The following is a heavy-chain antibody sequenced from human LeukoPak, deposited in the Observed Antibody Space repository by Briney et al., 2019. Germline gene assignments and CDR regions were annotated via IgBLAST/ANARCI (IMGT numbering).Heavy chain of an antibody. Sequence: GGSLRLSCAASGFTFSSYWMNWARQAPGKGLEWVASINHNGNVNYYVDSVKGRFTISRDNAKNSLYLQMNSLRAEDTAVYYCAKDTEQWLDAFDIWGQGTMVTVSS. D-gene: IGHD6-19*01. V-gene: IGHV3-7*03. CDR2: INHNGNVN. J-gene: IGHJ3*02. CDR3: AKDTEQWLDAFDI. CDR1: GFTFSSYW.